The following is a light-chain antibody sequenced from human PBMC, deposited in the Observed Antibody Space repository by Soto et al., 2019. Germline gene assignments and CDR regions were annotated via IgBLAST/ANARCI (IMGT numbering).Light chain of an antibody. CDR2: DVT. J-gene: IGLJ1*01. CDR1: SSDIGGYNS. Sequence: QSVLTQSPSASGSXGQAVTISCTGTSSDIGGYNSVSWYQQHPGKAPKVMIYDVTKRPSGVPDRFSGSKSGNTASLTVSAXQAEDEADYYGSSFTEGNNLVFGTGTKVTVL. V-gene: IGLV2-8*01. CDR3: SSFTEGNNLV.